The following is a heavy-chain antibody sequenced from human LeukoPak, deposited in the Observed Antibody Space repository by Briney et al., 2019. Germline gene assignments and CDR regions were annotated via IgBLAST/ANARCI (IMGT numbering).Heavy chain of an antibody. CDR2: IIPIFGTA. J-gene: IGHJ5*02. V-gene: IGHV1-69*05. Sequence: SVKVSCKASGGTFSSYAISWVRQAPGQGLERMGRIIPIFGTANYAQKFQGRVTITTDESTSTAYMELSSLRSEDTAVYYCARDYGYNWNYGGGGWFDPWGQGTLVTVSS. CDR3: ARDYGYNWNYGGGGWFDP. CDR1: GGTFSSYA. D-gene: IGHD1-7*01.